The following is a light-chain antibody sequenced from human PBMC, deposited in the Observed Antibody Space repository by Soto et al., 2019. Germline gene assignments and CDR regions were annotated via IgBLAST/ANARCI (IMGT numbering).Light chain of an antibody. Sequence: QSVLTQPASVSGSPGQSITISCTGTSSDVGGYNYVSWYQQHPGKAPKLMICDVSDRPSGISNRFSGSKSGNTASLTISGPQAEDEADYYCSSYTTSSTYVFGTGTKVTVL. CDR1: SSDVGGYNY. V-gene: IGLV2-14*01. CDR3: SSYTTSSTYV. J-gene: IGLJ1*01. CDR2: DVS.